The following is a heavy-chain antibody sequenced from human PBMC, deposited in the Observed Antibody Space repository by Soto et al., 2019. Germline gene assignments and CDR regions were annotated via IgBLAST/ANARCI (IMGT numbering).Heavy chain of an antibody. J-gene: IGHJ6*02. CDR1: GFTFNSYG. CDR3: ARDFQDIVVVVAARGYGMDV. D-gene: IGHD2-15*01. Sequence: PGGSLRLSCAASGFTFNSYGMHWVRQAPGKGLEWVVVITFSRRYIYYADSVKGRFTISRDNAKNSLYLQMNSLRAEDAAVYYCARDFQDIVVVVAARGYGMDVWGQGTTVTVSS. V-gene: IGHV3-30*03. CDR2: ITFSRRYI.